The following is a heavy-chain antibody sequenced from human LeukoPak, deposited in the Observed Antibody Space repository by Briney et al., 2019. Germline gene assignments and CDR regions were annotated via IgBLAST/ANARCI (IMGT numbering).Heavy chain of an antibody. J-gene: IGHJ5*02. V-gene: IGHV4-59*12. Sequence: SETLSLTCTVSGGSIRSYYWSWIRQPPGKGLEWIGYIYYSGSTNYNPSLKSRVTISVDTSKNQFSQKLSSVTAADTAVYYCARDRSVLLWFGELLRNNWFDPWGQGTLVTVSS. CDR2: IYYSGST. D-gene: IGHD3-10*01. CDR3: ARDRSVLLWFGELLRNNWFDP. CDR1: GGSIRSYY.